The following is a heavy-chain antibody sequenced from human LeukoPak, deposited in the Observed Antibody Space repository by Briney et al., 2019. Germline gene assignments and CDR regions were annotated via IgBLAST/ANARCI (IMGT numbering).Heavy chain of an antibody. J-gene: IGHJ6*03. CDR1: GGSFSSSSYY. Sequence: SETLSLTCSVSGGSFSSSSYYWVWIRQPPGKGLEWIGNIYYSGSTYYNPSLKSRVTISVDTSKNQFSLKLSSVTAADTAVYYCARLSGYGLHYYYYMDVWGKGTTVTVSS. V-gene: IGHV4-39*07. D-gene: IGHD5-12*01. CDR2: IYYSGST. CDR3: ARLSGYGLHYYYYMDV.